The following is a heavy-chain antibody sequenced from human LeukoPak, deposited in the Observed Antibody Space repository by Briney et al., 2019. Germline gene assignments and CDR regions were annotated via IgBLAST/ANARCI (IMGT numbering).Heavy chain of an antibody. CDR2: ISGSGGST. D-gene: IGHD4-23*01. CDR3: ARDNSVEDTAWWFDP. J-gene: IGHJ5*02. V-gene: IGHV3-23*01. CDR1: GFTFSSYG. Sequence: GGTLRLSCAASGFTFSSYGMSWVRQAPGKGLEWVSAISGSGGSTYYADSVKGRFTISRDNSKNTLYLQMNSLRVADTAVYYCARDNSVEDTAWWFDPWGQGTLVTVSS.